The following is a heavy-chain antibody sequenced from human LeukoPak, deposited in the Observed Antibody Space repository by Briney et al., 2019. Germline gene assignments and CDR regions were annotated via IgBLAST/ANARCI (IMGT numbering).Heavy chain of an antibody. CDR2: IYHSGST. CDR3: ARGWWDPAVAGFFDY. J-gene: IGHJ4*02. Sequence: SETLSLTCTVSGYSISSGYYWGWIRQPPGKGLEWIGGIYHSGSTYYNPSLKSAVTISVGTSKNQFSLKLSSVTARDTAVYYCARGWWDPAVAGFFDYWGQGTLVTVSS. V-gene: IGHV4-38-2*02. D-gene: IGHD6-19*01. CDR1: GYSISSGYY.